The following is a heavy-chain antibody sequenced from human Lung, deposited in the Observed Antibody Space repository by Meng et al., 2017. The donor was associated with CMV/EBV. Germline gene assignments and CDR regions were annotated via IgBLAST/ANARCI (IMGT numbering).Heavy chain of an antibody. CDR3: ARNSRSWGILFPRDRMYYGMDV. CDR1: GGTFSSYA. J-gene: IGHJ6*02. Sequence: SXXVSXKASGGTFSSYAISWVRQAPGQGLEWMGGIIPISGTLNYAQKFQGRVTITTDESTGTVYMELSSLRSEDTAVYYCARNSRSWGILFPRDRMYYGMDVWXQGTXVTVSS. D-gene: IGHD2/OR15-2a*01. CDR2: IIPISGTL. V-gene: IGHV1-69*05.